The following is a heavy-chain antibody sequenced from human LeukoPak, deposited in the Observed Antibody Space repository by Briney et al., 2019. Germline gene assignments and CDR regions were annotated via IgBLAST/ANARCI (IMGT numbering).Heavy chain of an antibody. Sequence: GGSLRLSCAASGFSFSSYGMHWVRQAPGKGLEWVSTISGSTGWTYYADSVRGRFTISRDNSKDTVYLQMNSLRAEDTALYYCAKGQAAGTTSFDYWGQGTLVTVSS. CDR2: ISGSTGWT. CDR1: GFSFSSYG. CDR3: AKGQAAGTTSFDY. D-gene: IGHD1/OR15-1a*01. V-gene: IGHV3-23*01. J-gene: IGHJ4*02.